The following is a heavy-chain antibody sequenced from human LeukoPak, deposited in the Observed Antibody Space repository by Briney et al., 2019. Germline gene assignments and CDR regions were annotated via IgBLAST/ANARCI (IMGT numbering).Heavy chain of an antibody. CDR3: ARQPGYSGRSNWFDP. V-gene: IGHV5-51*01. Sequence: GESLKISCKGSGYSFTSYWIGWVRQMPGKGLEWMGIIYPGDSDTRYSPSFQGQVTISADKSISTAYLQWSSLKASATPMYYFARQPGYSGRSNWFDPWGQGTLVTVSP. D-gene: IGHD6-13*01. CDR2: IYPGDSDT. CDR1: GYSFTSYW. J-gene: IGHJ5*02.